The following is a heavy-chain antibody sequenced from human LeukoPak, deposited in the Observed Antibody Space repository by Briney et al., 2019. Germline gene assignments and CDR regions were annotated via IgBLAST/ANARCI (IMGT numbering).Heavy chain of an antibody. V-gene: IGHV4-39*06. CDR1: GGSISSSSYY. CDR3: ARGSRSWFDP. Sequence: SETLSLTCTVSGGSISSSSYYWGWIRQPPGKGLEWIGSIYYSGSTYYNPSPKSRVTISVDTSKNQVALNLTSMTAADTAVYYCARGSRSWFDPWGQGTLVTVSS. CDR2: IYYSGST. J-gene: IGHJ5*02.